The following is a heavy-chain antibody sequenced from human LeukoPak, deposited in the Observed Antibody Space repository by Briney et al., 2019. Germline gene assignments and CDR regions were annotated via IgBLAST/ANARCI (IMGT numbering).Heavy chain of an antibody. D-gene: IGHD6-19*01. CDR2: ISAYNGNT. Sequence: ASVKVSCKASGYTFTSYGISWVRQAPGRGLEWMGWISAYNGNTNYAQKLQGRVTMTTDTSTSTAYMELRSLRSDDTAVYYCARVGQWLVRGAFDTWGQGTMVTVSS. J-gene: IGHJ3*02. CDR1: GYTFTSYG. V-gene: IGHV1-18*04. CDR3: ARVGQWLVRGAFDT.